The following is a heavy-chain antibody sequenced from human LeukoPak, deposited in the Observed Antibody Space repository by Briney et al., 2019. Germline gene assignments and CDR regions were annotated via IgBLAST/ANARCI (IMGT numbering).Heavy chain of an antibody. V-gene: IGHV4-34*01. D-gene: IGHD1-26*01. CDR3: ARGGVGATRASHY. CDR1: GGSFSGYY. CDR2: INHSGST. J-gene: IGHJ4*02. Sequence: SETLSLTCAVYGGSFSGYYWSWIRQPPGKGLEWIGEINHSGSTNYNPSLKSRVTIPVDTSKNQFSLKLSSVTAADTAVYYCARGGVGATRASHYWGQGTLVTVSS.